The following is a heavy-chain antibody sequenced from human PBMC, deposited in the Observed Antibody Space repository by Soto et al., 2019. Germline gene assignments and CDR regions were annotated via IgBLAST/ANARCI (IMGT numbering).Heavy chain of an antibody. J-gene: IGHJ3*01. CDR2: IYWDEDK. D-gene: IGHD6-19*01. V-gene: IGHV2-5*02. CDR1: GFSLTTSGVG. CDR3: ALRGGYISSWNVKSDFFDV. Sequence: QITLKESGPTLVNPTQPLTLTCTFSGFSLTTSGVGVGWIRQPPGKALEGLAVIYWDEDKHYRPSLKSRLTSTKETSKNQVVLRMTNMDPVDTATYYCALRGGYISSWNVKSDFFDVWGQGTMVTVSS.